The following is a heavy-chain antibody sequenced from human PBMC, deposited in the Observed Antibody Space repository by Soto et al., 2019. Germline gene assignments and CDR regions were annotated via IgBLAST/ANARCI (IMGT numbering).Heavy chain of an antibody. CDR1: GGSISSSNW. CDR3: ARDPNCSGGSCYSGFDY. CDR2: IYHSGST. J-gene: IGHJ4*02. V-gene: IGHV4-4*02. D-gene: IGHD2-15*01. Sequence: SETLSLTCAVSGGSISSSNWWSWVRQPPGKGMEWIGEIYHSGSTNYNPSLKSQVTISVDKSKNQFSLKLSSVTAADTAVYYFARDPNCSGGSCYSGFDYWGQGTLVTVSS.